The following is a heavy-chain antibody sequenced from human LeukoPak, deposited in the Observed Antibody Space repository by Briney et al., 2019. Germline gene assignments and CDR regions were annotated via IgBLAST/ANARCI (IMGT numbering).Heavy chain of an antibody. Sequence: XXSLRLSCAAXGFTFSSYWMHWVRQAPGKGLVWVSRINSDGSSTSYADSVKGRFTVSRDNAKNTLYLQMNSLRAEDTAVYYCARATGSYYSLGYWGQGTLVTVSS. D-gene: IGHD1-26*01. CDR3: ARATGSYYSLGY. CDR1: GFTFSSYW. V-gene: IGHV3-74*01. J-gene: IGHJ4*02. CDR2: INSDGSST.